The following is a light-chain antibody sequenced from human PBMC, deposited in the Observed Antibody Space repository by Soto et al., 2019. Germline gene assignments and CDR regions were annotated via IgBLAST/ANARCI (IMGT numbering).Light chain of an antibody. V-gene: IGLV1-44*01. CDR1: SSNIGSHV. CDR2: SNN. J-gene: IGLJ1*01. CDR3: AAWDDSLNAPYV. Sequence: QSVLTQAPSASGAPGQRVTISCSGSSSNIGSHVVSWYQQLPGTAPKLLIYSNNHRPSGVPDRFSGSKSGTSASLAISGLQSEDEADYYCAAWDDSLNAPYVFGTGTKVTV.